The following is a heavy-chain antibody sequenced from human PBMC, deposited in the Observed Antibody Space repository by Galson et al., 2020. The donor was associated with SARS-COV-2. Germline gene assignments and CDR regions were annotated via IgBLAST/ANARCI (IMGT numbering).Heavy chain of an antibody. CDR2: ISSSSSTI. J-gene: IGHJ6*02. Sequence: GGSLRLSCAASGFTFSSYSMNWVRQAPGKGLEWVSYISSSSSTIYYADSVKGRFTISRDNAKNSLYLQMNSLRAEDTAVYYCARFPPGYCSSTSCYRDYYGMDVWGQGTTVTVSS. CDR3: ARFPPGYCSSTSCYRDYYGMDV. V-gene: IGHV3-48*04. CDR1: GFTFSSYS. D-gene: IGHD2-2*01.